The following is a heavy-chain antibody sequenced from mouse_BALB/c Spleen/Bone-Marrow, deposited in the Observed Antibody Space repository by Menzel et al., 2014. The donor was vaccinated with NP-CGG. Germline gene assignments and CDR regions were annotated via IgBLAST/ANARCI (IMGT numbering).Heavy chain of an antibody. CDR2: IDPANGNT. CDR1: GFNIKDTY. Sequence: EVQLQQSGAELVKPGASVKLSCTASGFNIKDTYMHWVMQRPEQGLEWIGRIDPANGNTKYDPKFQGKATITADTSSNTAYLQLSSLTSEDTAVYCCARYRYYGSSYAMDYWGQGTSVTVSS. J-gene: IGHJ4*01. D-gene: IGHD1-1*01. CDR3: ARYRYYGSSYAMDY. V-gene: IGHV14-3*02.